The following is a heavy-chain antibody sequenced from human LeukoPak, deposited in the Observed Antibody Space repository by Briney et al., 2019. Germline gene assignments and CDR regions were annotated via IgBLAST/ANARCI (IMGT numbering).Heavy chain of an antibody. CDR2: VDPEDGET. J-gene: IGHJ4*02. V-gene: IGHV1-69-2*01. D-gene: IGHD3-3*01. Sequence: ASVKVSCKASGYTFTDYYMHRVQQAPGKGLEWMGRVDPEDGETIYAEKFQGRVTITADTSTDTAYMELSSLRSEDTAVYYCATSWSGGYYFDYWGQGTLVTVSS. CDR1: GYTFTDYY. CDR3: ATSWSGGYYFDY.